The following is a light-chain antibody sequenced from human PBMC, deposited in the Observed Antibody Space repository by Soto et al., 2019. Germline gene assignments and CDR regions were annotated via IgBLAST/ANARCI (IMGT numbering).Light chain of an antibody. J-gene: IGLJ1*01. CDR2: EVT. CDR3: CSYAGSGTDNYV. CDR1: RDDIGAYDY. V-gene: IGLV2-14*01. Sequence: QCALTQPASVSGSPGQSITISCAGTRDDIGAYDYVSWYQQHPGNAPKLLVYEVTNRPSGVSDRFSGSKSGNTASLTISGLQAEDEADYYCCSYAGSGTDNYVFGSGTKVTVL.